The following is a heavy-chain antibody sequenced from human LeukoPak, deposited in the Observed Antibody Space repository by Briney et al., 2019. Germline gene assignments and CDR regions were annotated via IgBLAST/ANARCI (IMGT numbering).Heavy chain of an antibody. CDR1: GFTFSSYE. V-gene: IGHV3-48*03. CDR3: ARGGTRHYDILTGYYLITHYFDY. CDR2: ISSSGSTI. Sequence: PGGSLRLSCSASGFTFSSYEMNWVRQAPGKGLEWVSYISSSGSTIYYADSVTGRFTISRDNAKNSLYLQMNSLRAEDTAVYYCARGGTRHYDILTGYYLITHYFDYWGQGTLVTVSS. D-gene: IGHD3-9*01. J-gene: IGHJ4*02.